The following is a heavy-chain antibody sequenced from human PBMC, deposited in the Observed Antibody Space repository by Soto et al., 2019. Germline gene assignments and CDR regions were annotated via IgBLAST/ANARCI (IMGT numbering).Heavy chain of an antibody. CDR3: ARNTVRGDNYYYYGMDV. D-gene: IGHD4-17*01. V-gene: IGHV1-69*01. Sequence: QVQLVQSGAEVKKPGSSVKVSCKASGGTFSSYAISWVRQAPGQGLEWMGGIIPIFGTANYAQKFQGRVTITADESTSTAYMELSSLRSEDTAVYYCARNTVRGDNYYYYGMDVWGQGTTVTVSS. J-gene: IGHJ6*02. CDR1: GGTFSSYA. CDR2: IIPIFGTA.